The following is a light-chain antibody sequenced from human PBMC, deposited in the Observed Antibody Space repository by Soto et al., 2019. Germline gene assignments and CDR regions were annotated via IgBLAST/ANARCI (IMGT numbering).Light chain of an antibody. CDR3: QQANSFPPIT. CDR1: QTVLFASNNKNY. V-gene: IGKV4-1*01. CDR2: WAS. Sequence: DILLTQSPDSLAVSLGERATINCKSSQTVLFASNNKNYLAWYQQKPGQAPKLLIYWASARESGVPDRFSGSGSETDFTLTISSLQPEDFATYYCQQANSFPPITFGQGTRLEIK. J-gene: IGKJ5*01.